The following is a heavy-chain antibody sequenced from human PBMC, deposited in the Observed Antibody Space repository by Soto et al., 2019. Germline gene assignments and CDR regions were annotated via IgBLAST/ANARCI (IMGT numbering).Heavy chain of an antibody. CDR1: GYSFTSYW. Sequence: PGESLVSSCKGSGYSFTSYWIGWVRQMPGKGLEWMGIIYPGDSDTRYSPSFQGQVTISADKSISTAYLQWSSLKASDTAMYYCARHVGVVGSPSYNWFDPWGQGTLVTVSS. CDR2: IYPGDSDT. CDR3: ARHVGVVGSPSYNWFDP. D-gene: IGHD1-26*01. J-gene: IGHJ5*02. V-gene: IGHV5-51*01.